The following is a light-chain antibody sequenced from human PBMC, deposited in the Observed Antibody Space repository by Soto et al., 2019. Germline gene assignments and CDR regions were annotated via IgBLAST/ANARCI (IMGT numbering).Light chain of an antibody. CDR1: QNVDTKY. J-gene: IGKJ1*01. CDR2: GAS. V-gene: IGKV3-20*01. Sequence: EIVLTQSPGTLSLSPGERATLSCRASQNVDTKYLAWYPQKPGQAPRLIIFGASGGATGIPDRFSGRGSGTDFTLTISRLEPEDFAMYYCQQYGSLSWTFGQGTKVDI. CDR3: QQYGSLSWT.